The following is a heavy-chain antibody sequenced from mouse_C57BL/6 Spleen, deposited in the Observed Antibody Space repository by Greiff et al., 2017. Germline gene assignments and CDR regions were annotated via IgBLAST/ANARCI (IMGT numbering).Heavy chain of an antibody. V-gene: IGHV1-64*01. Sequence: VQLQQPGAELVKPGASVKLSCKASGYTFTSYWMHWVKQRPGQGLEWIGMIHPNSGSTNYNAKFKSKATLTVDKSSSTAYMQLSSLTSEDSAVYYCAREGDYYFDYWGQGTTLTVSS. J-gene: IGHJ2*01. CDR1: GYTFTSYW. CDR2: IHPNSGST. CDR3: AREGDYYFDY.